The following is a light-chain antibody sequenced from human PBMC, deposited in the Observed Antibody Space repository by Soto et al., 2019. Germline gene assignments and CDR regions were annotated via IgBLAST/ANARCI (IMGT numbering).Light chain of an antibody. CDR1: QNIRTY. J-gene: IGKJ5*01. CDR3: QQAYSFPIT. Sequence: DIQMTQSPSSLSASVGDRVTITCRASQNIRTYLNWYQQKPGKAPKVLIYSVSTLGTGVPSRFSGSGSGTDFTLSINSLQPEDFATYYCQQAYSFPITFGQGTRLEIK. CDR2: SVS. V-gene: IGKV1-39*01.